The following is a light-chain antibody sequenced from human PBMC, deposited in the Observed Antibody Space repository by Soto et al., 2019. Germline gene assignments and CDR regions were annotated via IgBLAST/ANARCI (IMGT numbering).Light chain of an antibody. CDR2: DAS. CDR1: QTIGIW. CDR3: QQYNPYSVN. Sequence: DIQVTQSPSTLSASVGDRVTITCRARQTIGIWLAWYQQKPGKAPKLLIYDASNLETGVPSRFSGSGSGTEFTLTISSLQPDDFATYYCQQYNPYSVNFGQGTKLEIK. V-gene: IGKV1-5*01. J-gene: IGKJ2*01.